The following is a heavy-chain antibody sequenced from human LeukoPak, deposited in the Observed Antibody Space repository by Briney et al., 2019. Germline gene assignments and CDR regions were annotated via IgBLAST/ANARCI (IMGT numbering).Heavy chain of an antibody. Sequence: SETLSLTCTVSGGAISSYYWSWIRQPPRKGLEWIGYIYYSGGTKYNPSLMSRVTISVDRAQSQFSLSLSSATAADTAVYYCARDGLYDSSGYYMDSWGQGTLVIVSS. CDR2: IYYSGGT. CDR3: ARDGLYDSSGYYMDS. V-gene: IGHV4-59*01. J-gene: IGHJ4*02. CDR1: GGAISSYY. D-gene: IGHD3-22*01.